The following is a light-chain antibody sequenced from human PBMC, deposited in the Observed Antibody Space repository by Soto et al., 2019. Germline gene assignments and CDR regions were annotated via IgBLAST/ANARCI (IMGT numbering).Light chain of an antibody. CDR2: SSQ. CDR3: AAWDDSLNGVV. CDR1: SSNIGDYH. V-gene: IGLV1-44*01. J-gene: IGLJ2*01. Sequence: QSVLPQPPSASGTPGQRVTLSCSGSSSNIGDYHVHWYQHRPGAAPKVLIHSSQQRPSGVPDRFSGSKSGTSASLAISGLQSEDEADYYGAAWDDSLNGVVFGGGTKVTVL.